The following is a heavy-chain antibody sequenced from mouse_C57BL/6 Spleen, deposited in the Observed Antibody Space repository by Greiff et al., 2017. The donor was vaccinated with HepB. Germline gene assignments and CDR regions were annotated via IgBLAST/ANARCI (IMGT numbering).Heavy chain of an antibody. V-gene: IGHV14-2*01. J-gene: IGHJ2*01. CDR1: GFTLTDYC. Sequence: VQLQESGAELVKPGASVKLSCTASGFTLTDYCMHWVKQRPEQGLEWIGRIDTEGGETKYAAKFQGKATITADTTSNTAYLQLSSLTSEDTAVYYCARGSFDYWGQGTMLTVSS. CDR3: ARGSFDY. CDR2: IDTEGGET.